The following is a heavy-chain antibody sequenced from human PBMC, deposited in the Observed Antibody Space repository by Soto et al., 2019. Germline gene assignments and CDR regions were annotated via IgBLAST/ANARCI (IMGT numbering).Heavy chain of an antibody. Sequence: QVQLVQSGAEVKKPGSSVKVSCKASGGTFSSYSINWVRQAPGQGLEWMGAIIPIFGTANYAQTFQGRVTITADESTSTAYMELSSLRSDDTAVYYCARDGGRHSGGIDYWGQGTLVTVSS. D-gene: IGHD1-26*01. CDR2: IIPIFGTA. J-gene: IGHJ4*02. CDR1: GGTFSSYS. V-gene: IGHV1-69*01. CDR3: ARDGGRHSGGIDY.